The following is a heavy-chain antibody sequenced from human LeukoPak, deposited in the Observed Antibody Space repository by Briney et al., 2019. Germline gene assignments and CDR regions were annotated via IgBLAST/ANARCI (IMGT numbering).Heavy chain of an antibody. CDR2: ISGSGGYT. V-gene: IGHV3-23*01. D-gene: IGHD2-15*01. CDR1: GFTFSSYA. CDR3: AKDGAVVAAAFFDY. Sequence: GGSLRLSCAVSGFTFSSYAISWVRQAPGKGLEWVSGISGSGGYTYFADSVKGRFTISRDNSKNTLYLQINSLRAEDTAVYYCAKDGAVVAAAFFDYWGQGTLVTVSS. J-gene: IGHJ4*02.